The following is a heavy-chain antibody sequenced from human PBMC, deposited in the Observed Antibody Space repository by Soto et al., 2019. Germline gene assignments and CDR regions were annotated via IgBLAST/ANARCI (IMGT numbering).Heavy chain of an antibody. D-gene: IGHD3-3*01. CDR2: IRDKVNKYAT. V-gene: IGHV3-73*02. CDR3: GYDFWGSYNSVGQTPGMDV. J-gene: IGHJ6*02. CDR1: GFTFSGSA. Sequence: EVQLVESGGGLVQPGGSLKLSCAASGFTFSGSAIHWVRQASGKGLEWVGRIRDKVNKYATAYAASVTGRFTISRDDSKNMAYQQMNSLKTDRTAVYYCGYDFWGSYNSVGQTPGMDVWAQAIKVTVAS.